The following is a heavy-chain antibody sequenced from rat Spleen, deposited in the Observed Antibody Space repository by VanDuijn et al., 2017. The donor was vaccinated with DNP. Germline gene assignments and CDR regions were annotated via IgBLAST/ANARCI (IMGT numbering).Heavy chain of an antibody. CDR3: ASHTYYGYDYFVY. D-gene: IGHD1-9*01. J-gene: IGHJ2*01. CDR2: IGSDGYAP. Sequence: EVQLVESGGGLVQPGRSLKLSCAASGFTFSDYYMAWVRQAPTKGLEWVAYIGSDGYAPHYGDSVKGRFTIARNNAKNTLYLQMNSLRSEDMATYYCASHTYYGYDYFVYWGQGVMVTVSS. V-gene: IGHV5-22*01. CDR1: GFTFSDYY.